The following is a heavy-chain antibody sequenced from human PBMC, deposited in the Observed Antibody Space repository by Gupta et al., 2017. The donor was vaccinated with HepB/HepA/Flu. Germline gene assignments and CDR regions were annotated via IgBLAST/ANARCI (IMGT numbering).Heavy chain of an antibody. Sequence: QVQLVQSGAEVKKPGASVKVSCNTSGYTFTDYYMHWVRQAPGQGLEWMGWINPYTGFAKYAQRFQGWVTMTRDTSISTAYMELNSLKSDDTAVYFGARGPFVDTPMFPFDYWGQGTLGTVPS. V-gene: IGHV1-2*04. D-gene: IGHD5-18*01. CDR3: ARGPFVDTPMFPFDY. J-gene: IGHJ4*02. CDR2: INPYTGFA. CDR1: GYTFTDYY.